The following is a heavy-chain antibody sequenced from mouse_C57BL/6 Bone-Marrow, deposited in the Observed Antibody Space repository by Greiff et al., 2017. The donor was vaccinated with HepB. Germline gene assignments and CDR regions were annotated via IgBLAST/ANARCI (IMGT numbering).Heavy chain of an antibody. CDR3: AASYSNYEGGFAY. D-gene: IGHD2-5*01. V-gene: IGHV1-80*01. CDR1: GYAFSSYW. CDR2: IYPGDGDT. Sequence: QVQLQQSGAELVKPGASVKISCKASGYAFSSYWMNWVKQRPGKGLEWIGQIYPGDGDTNYNGKFKGKATLTADKSSSTAYMQLSSLTSEDSAVYFCAASYSNYEGGFAYWGQGTLVTVSA. J-gene: IGHJ3*01.